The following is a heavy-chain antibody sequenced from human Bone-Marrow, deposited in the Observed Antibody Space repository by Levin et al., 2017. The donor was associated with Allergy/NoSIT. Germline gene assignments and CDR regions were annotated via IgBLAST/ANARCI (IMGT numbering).Heavy chain of an antibody. J-gene: IGHJ5*02. Sequence: SVKVSCKASGGTFSSYAISWVRQAPGQGLEWMGGIIPIFGTANYAQKFQGRVTITADESTSTAYMELSSLRSEDTAVYYCAREVRYYDSSGYSMLEFDPWGQGTLVTVSS. D-gene: IGHD3-22*01. V-gene: IGHV1-69*13. CDR2: IIPIFGTA. CDR3: AREVRYYDSSGYSMLEFDP. CDR1: GGTFSSYA.